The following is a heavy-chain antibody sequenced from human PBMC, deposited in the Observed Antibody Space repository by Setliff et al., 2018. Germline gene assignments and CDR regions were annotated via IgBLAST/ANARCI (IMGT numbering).Heavy chain of an antibody. Sequence: PSETLSLTCTVSGGSISSSYWSWIRQPPGKGLEWIGYIYYSGSTNYNPSLKSRVSISLDTSKSQFSLRLSSLTAADTAVYYCARHRRDSSGNYFVGLYYFDYWGQGTPVTVSS. CDR2: IYYSGST. V-gene: IGHV4-59*08. CDR3: ARHRRDSSGNYFVGLYYFDY. D-gene: IGHD3-22*01. J-gene: IGHJ4*02. CDR1: GGSISSSY.